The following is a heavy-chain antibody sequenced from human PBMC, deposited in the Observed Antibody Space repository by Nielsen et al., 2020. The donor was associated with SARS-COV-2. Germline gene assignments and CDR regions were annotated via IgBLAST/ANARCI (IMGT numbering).Heavy chain of an antibody. V-gene: IGHV4-39*01. J-gene: IGHJ4*02. Sequence: SETLSLTCTVSGGSISSSSYYWGWIRQPPGKGLEWIGSIYYSGSTYYNPSLKSRVTISVDTSKNQFSLKLSSVTAADTAVYYCASDYDHVSGYWGQGTLVTVSS. CDR2: IYYSGST. CDR3: ASDYDHVSGY. D-gene: IGHD3-16*01. CDR1: GGSISSSSYY.